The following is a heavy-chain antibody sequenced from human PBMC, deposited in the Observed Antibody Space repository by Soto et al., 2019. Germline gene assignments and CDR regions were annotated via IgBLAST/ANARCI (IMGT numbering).Heavy chain of an antibody. D-gene: IGHD2-2*01. CDR3: ARVEGYCSSTSCHFNWFDP. J-gene: IGHJ5*02. CDR1: GYTFASYY. CDR2: INPSGGTT. Sequence: QVELVQSGAEVKKPGASVRVSCKASGYTFASYYMHWVRQAPGQGLEWMGIINPSGGTTSYAQKFQGRVTMTRETSTSTVYMELSSLRSEDTAVYYCARVEGYCSSTSCHFNWFDPWGQGTLVTVSS. V-gene: IGHV1-46*01.